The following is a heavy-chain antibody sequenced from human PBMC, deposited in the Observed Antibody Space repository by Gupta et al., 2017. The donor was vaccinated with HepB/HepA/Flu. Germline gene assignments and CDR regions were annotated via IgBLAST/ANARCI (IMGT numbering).Heavy chain of an antibody. D-gene: IGHD3-16*02. CDR1: GFTFSNAW. CDR2: IKSKTDGGTT. J-gene: IGHJ4*02. Sequence: EVQLVESGGGLVKPGGSLRLSCAASGFTFSNAWMSWVRQAPGKGLEWVGRIKSKTDGGTTDYAAPVKGRFTISRDDSKNTLYLQMNSLKTEDTAVYYCTTDFTPMITFGGVIVSTPDYWGQGTLVTVSS. V-gene: IGHV3-15*01. CDR3: TTDFTPMITFGGVIVSTPDY.